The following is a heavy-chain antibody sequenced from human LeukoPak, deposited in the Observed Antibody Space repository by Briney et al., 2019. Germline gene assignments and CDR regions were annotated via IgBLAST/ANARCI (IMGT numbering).Heavy chain of an antibody. CDR2: ITGSGGST. V-gene: IGHV3-23*01. CDR1: GFTFSDYA. Sequence: GGSLRLSCAASGFTFSDYAMSWVRQAPGKGLEWVSAITGSGGSTYYADSVKGRFTISRDNSKNTLYLQMNSLRAEDTAVYYCAKWGDYDVLTGYYDPDYWGQGTLVTVSS. CDR3: AKWGDYDVLTGYYDPDY. J-gene: IGHJ4*02. D-gene: IGHD3-9*01.